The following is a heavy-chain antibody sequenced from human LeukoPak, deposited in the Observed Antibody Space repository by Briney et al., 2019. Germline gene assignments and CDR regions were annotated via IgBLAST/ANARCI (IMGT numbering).Heavy chain of an antibody. CDR2: ISGSGGST. Sequence: GGSLRLSCAASGFTVSSNYMSWVRQAPGKGLEWVSAISGSGGSTYYADSVKGRFTISRDNSKNTLYLQMNSLRAEDTAVYYCAKGTVGATNVGDYFDYWGQGTLVTVSS. V-gene: IGHV3-23*01. D-gene: IGHD1-26*01. CDR1: GFTVSSNY. J-gene: IGHJ4*02. CDR3: AKGTVGATNVGDYFDY.